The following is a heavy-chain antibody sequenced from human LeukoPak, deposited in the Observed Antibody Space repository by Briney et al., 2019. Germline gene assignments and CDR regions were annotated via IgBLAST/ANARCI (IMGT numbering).Heavy chain of an antibody. D-gene: IGHD1/OR15-1a*01. CDR2: TDYRSS. CDR1: GDSVSSSNDA. CDR3: ARGRNNAFDI. Sequence: SQTLSLTSAISGDSVSSSNDAWNCIRQSPSRGLEWLGRTDYRSSDYALSVKSRMTISADTTKNQVSLHLSSVTPEDTAVYYCARGRNNAFDIWGEGTMVTVSS. J-gene: IGHJ3*02. V-gene: IGHV6-1*01.